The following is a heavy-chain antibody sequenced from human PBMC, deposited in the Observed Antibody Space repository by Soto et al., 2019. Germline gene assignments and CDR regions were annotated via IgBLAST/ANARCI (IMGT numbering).Heavy chain of an antibody. CDR1: GFTFTSYE. Sequence: EVQLVESGGGLVQPGRSLRLSCAASGFTFTSYEFNWVRQAPGKGLEWISYIDTSGSHIYYAGSVRGRFAVSRDNAKNALYLQMNSLRAEDTAIYYCAREELNCGGDCFAFWGQGALVTVSS. V-gene: IGHV3-48*03. CDR3: AREELNCGGDCFAF. CDR2: IDTSGSHI. D-gene: IGHD2-21*01. J-gene: IGHJ4*02.